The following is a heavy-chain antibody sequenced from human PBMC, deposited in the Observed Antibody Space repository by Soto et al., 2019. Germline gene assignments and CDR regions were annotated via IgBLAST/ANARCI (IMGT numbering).Heavy chain of an antibody. V-gene: IGHV3-74*01. CDR2: INTEDNKT. D-gene: IGHD1-1*01. Sequence: EMQLVESGGGLIQPWGSLKLSCVASGFKFSYSWMHWVRQVPGTGLEWIAVINTEDNKTDYRDYVKGRFSISRDNAKNTLFLQMNSLRVEDTAVYYCVRDRRAENWTAAITFDFWGQGTMVTVSS. J-gene: IGHJ3*01. CDR3: VRDRRAENWTAAITFDF. CDR1: GFKFSYSW.